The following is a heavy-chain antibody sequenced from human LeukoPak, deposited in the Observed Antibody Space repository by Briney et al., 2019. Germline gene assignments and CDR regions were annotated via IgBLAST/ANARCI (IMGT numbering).Heavy chain of an antibody. Sequence: SETLSLTCAVYGGSFSGYYWSWIRQPPGKWPEWIGEINHSGSTNYNPSLKSRVTISVDTSKNQFSLKLSAVTASDAAVYYCARGGLYSSHLDVCGKGTTVTVSS. CDR1: GGSFSGYY. CDR3: ARGGLYSSHLDV. V-gene: IGHV4-34*01. D-gene: IGHD6-13*01. J-gene: IGHJ6*04. CDR2: INHSGST.